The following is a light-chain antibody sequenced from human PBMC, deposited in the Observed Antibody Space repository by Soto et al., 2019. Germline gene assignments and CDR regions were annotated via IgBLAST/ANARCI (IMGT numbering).Light chain of an antibody. V-gene: IGKV3-15*01. J-gene: IGKJ1*01. CDR1: QSVSSN. Sequence: EIEMTQFPATLSVSPGERATLSCRASQSVSSNLAWYQQRVGQAPKLLIYDASTRATGIPARFSGSGSGTEFTLTISSLQSEDFAVYYCQQYNDWPETFGQGTKVE. CDR3: QQYNDWPET. CDR2: DAS.